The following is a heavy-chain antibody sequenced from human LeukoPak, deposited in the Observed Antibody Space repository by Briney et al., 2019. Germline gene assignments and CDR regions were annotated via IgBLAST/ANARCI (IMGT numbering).Heavy chain of an antibody. CDR2: ISSSSSTI. D-gene: IGHD5-18*01. CDR1: GFTFSSYS. CDR3: ASSRGYSYGPRFDY. Sequence: PGGSLRLSCAASGFTFSSYSMNWVRQAPGKGLEWVSSISSSSSTIYYAASVKGRFTNSRDNAKNSLYLQMNSLRAEDTAVYYCASSRGYSYGPRFDYWGQGTLVTVSS. J-gene: IGHJ4*02. V-gene: IGHV3-48*04.